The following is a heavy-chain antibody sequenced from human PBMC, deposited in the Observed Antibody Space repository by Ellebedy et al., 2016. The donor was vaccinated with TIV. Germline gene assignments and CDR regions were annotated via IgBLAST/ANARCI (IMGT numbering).Heavy chain of an antibody. V-gene: IGHV4-34*01. CDR2: INHSGST. Sequence: SETLSLTXAVYGGSFSGYYWSWIRQPPGKGLEWIGEINHSGSTNYNPSLKSRVTISVDTSKNQFSLKLSSVTAADTAVYYCARGGLAVSRYFDYWGQGTLVTVSS. D-gene: IGHD6-19*01. J-gene: IGHJ4*02. CDR1: GGSFSGYY. CDR3: ARGGLAVSRYFDY.